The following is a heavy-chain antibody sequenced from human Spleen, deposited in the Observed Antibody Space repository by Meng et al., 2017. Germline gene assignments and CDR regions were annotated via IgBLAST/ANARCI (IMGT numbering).Heavy chain of an antibody. CDR1: GFTFSSYA. J-gene: IGHJ4*02. V-gene: IGHV3-30*04. CDR2: ISYDGSNK. D-gene: IGHD5-12*01. CDR3: ARDGYSSDDSSLWVPW. Sequence: GESLKTLRAAPGFTFSSYAMHRVRQAPGKGLEWVAVISYDGSNKYYADSVKGRFTISRDNSKNTLYLQMNSLRAEDTAVYYCARDGYSSDDSSLWVPWWGQGTLVTVSS.